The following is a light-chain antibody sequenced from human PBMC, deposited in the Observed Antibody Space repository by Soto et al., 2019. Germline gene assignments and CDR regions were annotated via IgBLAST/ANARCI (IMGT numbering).Light chain of an antibody. V-gene: IGKV1-5*03. CDR1: QSINNW. J-gene: IGKJ5*01. Sequence: IQMTMSPSAVSASVGERVTITCRASQSINNWLAWYQQKSGKAPKLLIYKASTLETGVPSRFSGSGSGTEFTLTISSLQPDDFATYYCQQYNTYSTFGQGTRLEIK. CDR3: QQYNTYST. CDR2: KAS.